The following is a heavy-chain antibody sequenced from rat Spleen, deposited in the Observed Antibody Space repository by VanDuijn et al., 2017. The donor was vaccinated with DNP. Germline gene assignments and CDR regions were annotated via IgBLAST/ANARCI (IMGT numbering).Heavy chain of an antibody. J-gene: IGHJ4*01. D-gene: IGHD1-1*01. CDR3: ARLRLEWEVRAMDA. Sequence: EVQLVTSGGGLVQPGGSLRLSCAASTFTFSNYGMHWIRQAPTKSLEWVASISPSGGNTYYRDSVKGRFTISRDNAKTTLYLQMDTLRSEDTATYYCARLRLEWEVRAMDAWGQGTSVTVSS. V-gene: IGHV5-19*01. CDR1: TFTFSNYG. CDR2: ISPSGGNT.